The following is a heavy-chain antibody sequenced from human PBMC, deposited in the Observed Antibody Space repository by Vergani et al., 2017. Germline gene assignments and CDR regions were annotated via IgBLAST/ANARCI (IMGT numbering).Heavy chain of an antibody. CDR2: IYTSGST. CDR3: ARDPVTMVRGDQH. J-gene: IGHJ1*01. Sequence: QVQLQESGPGLVKPSQTLSLTCTVSGGSISSGSYYWSWIRQPAGKGLEWIGRIYTSGSTNYNPSLKSRVTISVDTSKNQFSLKLSSVTAADTAVYYCARDPVTMVRGDQHWGQGTLVTVSS. V-gene: IGHV4-61*02. D-gene: IGHD3-10*01. CDR1: GGSISSGSYY.